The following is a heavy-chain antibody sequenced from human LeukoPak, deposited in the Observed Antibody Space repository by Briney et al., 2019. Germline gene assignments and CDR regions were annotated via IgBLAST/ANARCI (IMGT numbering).Heavy chain of an antibody. V-gene: IGHV4-4*09. J-gene: IGHJ5*02. CDR3: ARHWLEAAKTYSYWFDP. D-gene: IGHD6-13*01. CDR1: GGSISDYY. CDR2: IYRGGTI. Sequence: PSETLSLTCSVSGGSISDYYWSWIRQPPGKGLEWIGYIYRGGTINYNPSVKRRVTMSLDTSKNQISLMLNSVTAADTAIYYCARHWLEAAKTYSYWFDPWGQGTLVTVSS.